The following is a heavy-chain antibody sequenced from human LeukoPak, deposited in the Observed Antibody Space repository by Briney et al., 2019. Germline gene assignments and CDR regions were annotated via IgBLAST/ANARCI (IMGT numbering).Heavy chain of an antibody. CDR3: ARVKGGVTARGAFDI. D-gene: IGHD2-21*02. Sequence: ASVKVSCKASGYTFTGYYMHWVRQAPGQGLEWMGWINPNSGGTNYAQKFQGRVTMTRDTSISTAYMELSRLRSEDTAVYYCARVKGGVTARGAFDIWGQGTMVTVSS. J-gene: IGHJ3*02. V-gene: IGHV1-2*02. CDR1: GYTFTGYY. CDR2: INPNSGGT.